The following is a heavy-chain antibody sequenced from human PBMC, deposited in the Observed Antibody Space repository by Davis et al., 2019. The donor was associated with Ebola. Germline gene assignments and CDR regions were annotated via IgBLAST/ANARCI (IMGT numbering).Heavy chain of an antibody. Sequence: PGGSLRLSCAASGFTLSNFHIHWVRQTPGKGLARVTMISSDGTNKFYPDSLKGRFAISRDNSRNTLFLLMNDLRDEDTGVYHCAKDGWSGGGGGIDQWGQGTLVIVFS. J-gene: IGHJ5*02. V-gene: IGHV3-30*18. D-gene: IGHD2-15*01. CDR1: GFTLSNFH. CDR3: AKDGWSGGGGGIDQ. CDR2: ISSDGTNK.